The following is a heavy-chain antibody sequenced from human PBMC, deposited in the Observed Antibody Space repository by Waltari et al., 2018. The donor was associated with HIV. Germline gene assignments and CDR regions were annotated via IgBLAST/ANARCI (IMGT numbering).Heavy chain of an antibody. CDR3: ARAYNWNIRSPGFCDF. D-gene: IGHD1-20*01. CDR1: GFPFHSYA. CDR2: ISYDGRHI. J-gene: IGHJ4*02. Sequence: QVQLVDSGGGVVQPGRSLRLSCAASGFPFHSYALPWVRQAPGKGLEWVAVISYDGRHIFYADSVRGRFTISRDNSKNTLYLQMNSLTPADTAVYYCARAYNWNIRSPGFCDFWGQGTLVTVSS. V-gene: IGHV3-30*04.